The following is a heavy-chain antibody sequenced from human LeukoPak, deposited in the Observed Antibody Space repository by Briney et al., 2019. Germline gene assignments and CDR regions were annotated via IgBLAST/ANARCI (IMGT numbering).Heavy chain of an antibody. CDR2: INWSGGSR. D-gene: IGHD2-2*02. CDR1: GFKLDDYG. Sequence: PGGSLRLSCAASGFKLDDYGMSWVRQVPGKGLEWVSGINWSGGSRGYADSVKGRFTISRDNAKNSVYLQMNSLRSEDTAFYHCARDRCSSTSCYNTPNWFDPWGQGTLVTVSS. J-gene: IGHJ5*02. CDR3: ARDRCSSTSCYNTPNWFDP. V-gene: IGHV3-20*01.